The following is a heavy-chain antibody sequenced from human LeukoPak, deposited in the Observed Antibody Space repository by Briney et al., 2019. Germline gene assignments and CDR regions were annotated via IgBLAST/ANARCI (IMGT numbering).Heavy chain of an antibody. Sequence: GGSLRLSCAASGFTFSSYGMHWVRQAPGKGLEWVAFIRYDGSNKYYADSVKGRFTISRDNSKNTLYLQMNSLRAEDTAVYYCAKDPRVYCTNGVCPGWPFDYWGQGTLVTVSS. J-gene: IGHJ4*02. V-gene: IGHV3-30*02. CDR1: GFTFSSYG. CDR2: IRYDGSNK. CDR3: AKDPRVYCTNGVCPGWPFDY. D-gene: IGHD2-8*01.